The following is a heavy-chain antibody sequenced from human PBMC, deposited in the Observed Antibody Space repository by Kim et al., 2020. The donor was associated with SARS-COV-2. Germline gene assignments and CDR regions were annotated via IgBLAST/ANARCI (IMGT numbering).Heavy chain of an antibody. CDR2: NP. Sequence: NPAYAQGFTGRFVFSLDTSVKMAYLQSSSLKAEDTAVYYCAREGVSGGLDLWGQGTLVTVSS. J-gene: IGHJ5*02. CDR3: AREGVSGGLDL. V-gene: IGHV7-4-1*04. D-gene: IGHD6-19*01.